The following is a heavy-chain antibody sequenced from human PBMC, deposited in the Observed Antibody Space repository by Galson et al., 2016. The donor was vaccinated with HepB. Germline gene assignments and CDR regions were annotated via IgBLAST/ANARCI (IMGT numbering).Heavy chain of an antibody. CDR2: INYDGSGK. J-gene: IGHJ3*02. V-gene: IGHV3-7*01. CDR1: GFTFTAYW. D-gene: IGHD6-13*01. CDR3: MSGYTSGI. Sequence: SLRLSCAASGFTFTAYWMTWVRQAPGKGLEWVANINYDGSGKYYVDSAKGRFTISRDIAQNSVFLQMNSLRVEDTAMYFCMSGYTSGIWGQGTMVTVSS.